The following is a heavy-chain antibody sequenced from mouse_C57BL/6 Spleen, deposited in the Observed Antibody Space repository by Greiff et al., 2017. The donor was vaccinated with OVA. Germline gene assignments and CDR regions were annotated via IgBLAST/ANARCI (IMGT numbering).Heavy chain of an antibody. CDR2: IYPGSGST. V-gene: IGHV1-55*01. CDR3: ARSEVVDYYAMDY. J-gene: IGHJ4*01. D-gene: IGHD1-1*02. CDR1: GYTFTSYW. Sequence: QVQLKQPGAELVKPGASVKMSCKASGYTFTSYWITWVKQRPGQGLEWIGDIYPGSGSTNYNEKFKSKATLTVDTSSSTAYMQLSSLTSEDSAVYYCARSEVVDYYAMDYWGQGTSVTVSS.